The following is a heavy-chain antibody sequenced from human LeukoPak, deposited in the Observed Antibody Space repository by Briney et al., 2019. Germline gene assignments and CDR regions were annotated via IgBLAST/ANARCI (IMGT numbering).Heavy chain of an antibody. V-gene: IGHV4-59*08. J-gene: IGHJ4*02. CDR1: GGSISSYY. Sequence: PSETLSLTCTVSGGSISSYYWSWMRQPPGKGLEWIGYIYYTGSTTYNPSLKSRLTISVDTSKNQFSLNLSSVTAADTAVYYCARHASGYYDYWGQGTLVTVSS. D-gene: IGHD3-10*01. CDR2: IYYTGST. CDR3: ARHASGYYDY.